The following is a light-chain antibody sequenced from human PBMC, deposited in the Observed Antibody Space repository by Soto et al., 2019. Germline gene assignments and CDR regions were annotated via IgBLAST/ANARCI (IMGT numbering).Light chain of an antibody. J-gene: IGKJ1*01. V-gene: IGKV2-30*02. CDR2: KIS. CDR1: QSLVHSDGTTF. Sequence: DVVMTQSPPSLPFTLGQPASISCRSNQSLVHSDGTTFLNWLHQRPGPSQRRLIFKISIRDSWVPDTFSGSGCGNDFTLKIPRVEAEDVGVYYCMQGTHWPGTFGQGNRVEIK. CDR3: MQGTHWPGT.